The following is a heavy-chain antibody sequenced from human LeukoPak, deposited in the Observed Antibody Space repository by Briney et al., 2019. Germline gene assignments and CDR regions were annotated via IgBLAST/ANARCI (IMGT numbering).Heavy chain of an antibody. Sequence: GGSLRLSCAASGFTFSSYAMSWVLQAPGKGLEWVSAISGSGGSTYYADSVKGRFTISRDNSKNTLYLQMNSLRAEDTAVYYCAKGAYCGGDCYVFDYWGQGTLVTVSS. CDR3: AKGAYCGGDCYVFDY. V-gene: IGHV3-23*01. D-gene: IGHD2-21*01. CDR2: ISGSGGST. J-gene: IGHJ4*02. CDR1: GFTFSSYA.